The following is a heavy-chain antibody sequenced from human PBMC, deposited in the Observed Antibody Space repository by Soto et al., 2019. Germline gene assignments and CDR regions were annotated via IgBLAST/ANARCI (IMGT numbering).Heavy chain of an antibody. CDR1: GYTFTCYY. CDR2: INPNSGGT. CDR3: ARAGPLYYYDSSGYYGFDY. J-gene: IGHJ4*02. V-gene: IGHV1-2*04. Sequence: GASVKVSCKSSGYTFTCYYMHWVRQAPGQGLEWMGWINPNSGGTNYAQKFQGWVTMTRDTSISTAYMELSRLRSDDTAVYYCARAGPLYYYDSSGYYGFDYWGQGTLVTVSS. D-gene: IGHD3-22*01.